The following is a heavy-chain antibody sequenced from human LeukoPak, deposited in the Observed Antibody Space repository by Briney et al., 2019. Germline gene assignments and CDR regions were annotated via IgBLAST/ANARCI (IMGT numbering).Heavy chain of an antibody. Sequence: GGSLRLSCAASGFTFSSSAMTWVRQAPGKGLEWVSSISVSGSGTYYADSVKGRFTISRDNSKNTLYQQMNSLRAEDTAVYYRAKDLMTTVTTSVYWGQGTLVTVSP. CDR1: GFTFSSSA. CDR2: ISVSGSGT. CDR3: AKDLMTTVTTSVY. V-gene: IGHV3-23*01. J-gene: IGHJ4*02. D-gene: IGHD4-17*01.